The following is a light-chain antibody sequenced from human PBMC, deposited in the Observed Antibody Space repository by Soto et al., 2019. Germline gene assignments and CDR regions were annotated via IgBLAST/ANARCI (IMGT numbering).Light chain of an antibody. CDR1: QSVSSN. J-gene: IGKJ1*01. CDR3: QQYNNWPRT. V-gene: IGKV3-15*01. CDR2: GAS. Sequence: EIVMTQSPATLSVSPGERATLSCRASQSVSSNLAWYQQKPGQAPRLLIYGASTRATGIPARFSGSGSGTEFTLTISSLQSADLAFYGCQQYNNWPRTFGQGTKVQIK.